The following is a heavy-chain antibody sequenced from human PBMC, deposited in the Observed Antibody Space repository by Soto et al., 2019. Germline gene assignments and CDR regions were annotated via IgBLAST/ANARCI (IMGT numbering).Heavy chain of an antibody. CDR3: TRGGSVRPLDD. V-gene: IGHV4-59*01. D-gene: IGHD3-10*02. Sequence: SETLSLTCTVPGGSISSYYWSWIRQPPGKGLEWIGYIYYSGSTNYNPSLKSRVTISVHTSKNQFSLKLSSMTAADTAVYYCTRGGSVRPLDDWGQGTLVTVSS. J-gene: IGHJ4*02. CDR1: GGSISSYY. CDR2: IYYSGST.